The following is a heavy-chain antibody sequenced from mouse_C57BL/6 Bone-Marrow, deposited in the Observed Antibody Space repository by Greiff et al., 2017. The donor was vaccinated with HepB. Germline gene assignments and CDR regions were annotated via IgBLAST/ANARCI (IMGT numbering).Heavy chain of an antibody. V-gene: IGHV1-19*01. CDR1: GYTFTDYY. Sequence: VQLQQSGPVLVKPGASVKMSCKASGYTFTDYYMNWVKQSHGKSLGWIGVINPYNGGTSYNQKFKGKATLTVDKSSSTAYMELNSLTSEDSAVYYCAKEGYYDYYYFDYWGQGTTLTVSS. CDR3: AKEGYYDYYYFDY. J-gene: IGHJ2*01. CDR2: INPYNGGT. D-gene: IGHD2-4*01.